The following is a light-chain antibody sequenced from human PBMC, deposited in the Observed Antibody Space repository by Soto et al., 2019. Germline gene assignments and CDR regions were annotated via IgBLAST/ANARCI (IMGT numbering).Light chain of an antibody. J-gene: IGKJ2*01. CDR2: ATS. V-gene: IGKV1-27*01. CDR3: QKYNSVPYT. CDR1: QDINNY. Sequence: DIQMTQSPSSLSASVGGRVSITCRASQDINNYLAWYQQKPGKAPKLLIYATSTLHSGVPSRFSGRVSGTDFTLTITSLQPEDAATYCCQKYNSVPYTFGQGTKLEI.